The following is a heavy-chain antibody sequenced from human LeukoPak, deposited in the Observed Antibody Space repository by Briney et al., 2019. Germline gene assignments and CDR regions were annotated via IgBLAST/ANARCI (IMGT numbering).Heavy chain of an antibody. V-gene: IGHV5-51*01. CDR2: IYPGDSDT. D-gene: IGHD2-2*01. Sequence: GESLKISCKGSGYSFTNYWIAWVRQMPGRGLEWMGIIYPGDSDTRYGPSFQGQVTISGDRSISTAYLQWSSLKASDTAMYYCARGRYCTSTSCSHFDYWGQGTLVTVSS. CDR1: GYSFTNYW. CDR3: ARGRYCTSTSCSHFDY. J-gene: IGHJ4*02.